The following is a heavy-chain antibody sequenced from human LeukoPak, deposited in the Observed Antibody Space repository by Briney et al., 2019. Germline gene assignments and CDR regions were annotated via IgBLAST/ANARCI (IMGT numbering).Heavy chain of an antibody. J-gene: IGHJ5*02. CDR1: GFTFSSYS. CDR2: ISSSSSYI. CDR3: ARDVWFGEYNWFDP. V-gene: IGHV3-21*01. D-gene: IGHD3-10*01. Sequence: KAGGSLRLSCAASGFTFSSYSVNWVRQAPGKGLEWVSSISSSSSYIYYADSVKGRFTISRDNAKNSLYLQMNSLRAEDTAVYYCARDVWFGEYNWFDPWGQGTLVTVSS.